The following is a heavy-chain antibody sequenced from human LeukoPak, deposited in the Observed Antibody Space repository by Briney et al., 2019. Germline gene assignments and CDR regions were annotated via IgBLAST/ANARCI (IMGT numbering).Heavy chain of an antibody. J-gene: IGHJ3*02. CDR1: GFTFDDYA. CDR3: AKDIAAAGPDAFDI. Sequence: GGSLRLSCAASGFTFDDYAMHWVRQAPGKGLEWVSGISWNSGSIGYADSVKGRFTISRDNAKNSLYLQMNSLRAEDTDLYYCAKDIAAAGPDAFDIWGQGTMVTVSS. CDR2: ISWNSGSI. V-gene: IGHV3-9*01. D-gene: IGHD6-13*01.